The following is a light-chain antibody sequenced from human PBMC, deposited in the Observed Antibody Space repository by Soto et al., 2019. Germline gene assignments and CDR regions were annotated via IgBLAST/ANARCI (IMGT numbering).Light chain of an antibody. CDR3: AAWDDSLNGVV. CDR2: TTN. CDR1: SSNIRSDT. V-gene: IGLV1-44*01. Sequence: QAVVTQPPSASGTPGQRVTISCSGSSSNIRSDTVNWYQQFPGAAPKLLIYTTNQRSSGVPDRFSGSKSGTSASLAISGLQSEDEADYYCAAWDDSLNGVVFGGGTKLTVL. J-gene: IGLJ2*01.